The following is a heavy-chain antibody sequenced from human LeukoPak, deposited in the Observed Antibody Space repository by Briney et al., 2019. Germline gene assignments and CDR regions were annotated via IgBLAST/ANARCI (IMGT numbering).Heavy chain of an antibody. J-gene: IGHJ3*02. CDR1: GGSISSYY. D-gene: IGHD3-22*01. CDR2: IYYSGST. CDR3: ASDRRYYYDSSDPQAFDI. V-gene: IGHV4-59*01. Sequence: PSETLSLTCTVSGGSISSYYWSWIRQPPGKGLEWIGYIYYSGSTNYNPSLKSRVTISVDTSKNQFSLKLSSVTAADTAVYYCASDRRYYYDSSDPQAFDIWGQGTMVTVSS.